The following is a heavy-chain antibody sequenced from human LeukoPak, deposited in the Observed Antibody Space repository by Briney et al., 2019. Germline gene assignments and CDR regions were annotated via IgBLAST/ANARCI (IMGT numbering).Heavy chain of an antibody. CDR1: GFTFSSYA. CDR3: AKDRGETFYCSGGSCYSEY. J-gene: IGHJ4*02. CDR2: ISGSGGNT. V-gene: IGHV3-23*01. Sequence: PGGSLRLSCAASGFTFSSYAMSWVRQAPGKGLEWVSVISGSGGNTYYEDSVKGRFTISRDNSKSTLYLQMNSLRAEDTAVYYCAKDRGETFYCSGGSCYSEYWGQGALVTVSS. D-gene: IGHD2-15*01.